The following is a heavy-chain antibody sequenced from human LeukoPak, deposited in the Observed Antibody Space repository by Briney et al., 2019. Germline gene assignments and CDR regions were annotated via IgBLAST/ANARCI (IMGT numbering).Heavy chain of an antibody. D-gene: IGHD6-19*01. CDR1: GFTVSSNH. V-gene: IGHV3-53*01. Sequence: GGSLRLSCADSGFTVSSNHMSWVRQAPGKGLEWVAVIYTGGGTYYADSVKGRFTISRDNSKNTLYLQMNSLRAEDTAVYYCAKDLEAAMAVAGNAGYWGQGTLVTVSS. CDR2: IYTGGGT. J-gene: IGHJ4*02. CDR3: AKDLEAAMAVAGNAGY.